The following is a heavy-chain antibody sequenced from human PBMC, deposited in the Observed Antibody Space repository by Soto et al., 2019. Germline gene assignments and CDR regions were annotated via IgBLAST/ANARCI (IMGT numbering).Heavy chain of an antibody. CDR2: IIPIFGTA. V-gene: IGHV1-69*13. D-gene: IGHD2-15*01. CDR3: ARDGYCSGGSCGIDY. Sequence: SVKVSCKASGGTFSSYAISWVRQAPGQGLEWMGGIIPIFGTANYAQKFQGRVTITADESTSTAHMELSSLRSEDTAVYYCARDGYCSGGSCGIDYWGQGTLVTVSS. CDR1: GGTFSSYA. J-gene: IGHJ4*02.